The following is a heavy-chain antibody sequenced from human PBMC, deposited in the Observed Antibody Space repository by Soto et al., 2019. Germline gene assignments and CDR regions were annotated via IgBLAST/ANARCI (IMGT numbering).Heavy chain of an antibody. D-gene: IGHD4-17*01. V-gene: IGHV1-3*01. J-gene: IGHJ4*02. Sequence: ASVKVSCKASGYTFTSYALHWVRQAPGQRLEWMGWIDAGSGNTKYSQKFQDRVTIARDTSATTAYMELSSLTFEDTAMYYCARDNGSAVTTLFDYWGQGTQVTVSS. CDR1: GYTFTSYA. CDR3: ARDNGSAVTTLFDY. CDR2: IDAGSGNT.